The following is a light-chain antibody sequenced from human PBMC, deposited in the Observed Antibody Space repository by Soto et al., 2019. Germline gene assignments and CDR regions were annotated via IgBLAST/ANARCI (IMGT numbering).Light chain of an antibody. CDR2: GAS. Sequence: EIVLTQSPGTLSLSPGERATLSCRASQSVSSSYLAWYQQKPGQAPRLLIYGASSRATGIPDRFSGSGSGTDFTLTSSRLEPEDFAVYYCQEYGSSFEAFGQGTRLEIK. CDR3: QEYGSSFEA. J-gene: IGKJ5*01. CDR1: QSVSSSY. V-gene: IGKV3-20*01.